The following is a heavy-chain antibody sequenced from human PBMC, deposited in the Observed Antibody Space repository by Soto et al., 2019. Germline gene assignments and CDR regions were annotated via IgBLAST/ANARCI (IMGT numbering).Heavy chain of an antibody. CDR1: GFTFSSYS. V-gene: IGHV3-21*01. Sequence: EVQLVESGGGLVKPGGSLRLSCAASGFTFSSYSMNWVRQAPGKGLEWVSSISSSSSYIYYADSVKGRFTISRDNAKNSLYLQMNSLRAEDTAVYYCARVPKKYSSSFGLFDYWGQGTLVTVSS. CDR2: ISSSSSYI. D-gene: IGHD6-6*01. CDR3: ARVPKKYSSSFGLFDY. J-gene: IGHJ4*02.